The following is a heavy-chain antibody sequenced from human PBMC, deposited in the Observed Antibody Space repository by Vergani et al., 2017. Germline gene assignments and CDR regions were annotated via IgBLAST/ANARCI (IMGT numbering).Heavy chain of an antibody. Sequence: EVQLVESGGGLVKPGGSLRLSCAASGFTFSSYSMNWVRQAPGKGLEWVSSISSSSSYIYYADSVKGRFTISRDNAKNSLYLQMNSLRAEDTAVYYCARGWYGSSTSCYQVVMDVWGKGTTVTVSS. V-gene: IGHV3-21*01. CDR3: ARGWYGSSTSCYQVVMDV. D-gene: IGHD2-2*01. CDR2: ISSSSSYI. J-gene: IGHJ6*03. CDR1: GFTFSSYS.